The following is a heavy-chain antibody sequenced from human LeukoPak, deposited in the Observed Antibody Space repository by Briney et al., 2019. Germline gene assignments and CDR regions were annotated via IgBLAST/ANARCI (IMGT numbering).Heavy chain of an antibody. CDR2: LSGTGGST. J-gene: IGHJ4*02. Sequence: GGSLRLSCAASGFTFSNYAMSWVRQAPGKGLEWVSGLSGTGGSTYYADSVKGRFTISRDNAKNSLYLQMNSLRAEDTAVYYCARDGVFDYWGQGTLVTVSS. CDR3: ARDGVFDY. V-gene: IGHV3-23*01. CDR1: GFTFSNYA.